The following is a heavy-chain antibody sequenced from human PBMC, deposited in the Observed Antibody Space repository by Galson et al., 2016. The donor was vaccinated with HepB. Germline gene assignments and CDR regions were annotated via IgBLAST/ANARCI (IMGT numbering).Heavy chain of an antibody. CDR2: TDGTNK. CDR1: GFTFSNYA. J-gene: IGHJ4*02. Sequence: SLRLSCAVSGFTFSNYAMHWVRQAPGKALEWVAVTDGTNKYYADSVKGRFTISRDDSKSTLYLQMDRLRAEDTAVYYCATDPIVGVPDYFDYWGQGTLVTVSS. V-gene: IGHV3-30-3*01. D-gene: IGHD1-26*01. CDR3: ATDPIVGVPDYFDY.